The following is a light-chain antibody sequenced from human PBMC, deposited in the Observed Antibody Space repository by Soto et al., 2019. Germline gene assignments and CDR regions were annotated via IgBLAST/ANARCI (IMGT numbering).Light chain of an antibody. V-gene: IGLV2-14*01. J-gene: IGLJ2*01. CDR2: DVN. CDR3: SSYTSSSTPVI. Sequence: QSVLTQPASVSGSPGQSITISCAGTSSDVGGYNYVSWYQQHPGKAPKLMIYDVNNRPSGVSSRFSGSKSGNTASLTISGLQAEDEADYYCSSYTSSSTPVIFGGGTKLTVL. CDR1: SSDVGGYNY.